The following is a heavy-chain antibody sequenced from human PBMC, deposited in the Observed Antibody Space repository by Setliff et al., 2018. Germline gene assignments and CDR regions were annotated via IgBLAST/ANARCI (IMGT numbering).Heavy chain of an antibody. CDR2: IYYTGST. J-gene: IGHJ3*02. CDR3: AREFGISGYYGRSSHYSFDT. Sequence: SVTLSLTCTVSGGSISSYSWSWIRRSPGRGLEWIGFIYYTGSTNYNPSLKSRVTISGDTSKNQFSLKLNSVTAADTAVYYCAREFGISGYYGRSSHYSFDTWGQGTVVTVSS. D-gene: IGHD3-22*01. CDR1: GGSISSYS. V-gene: IGHV4-59*13.